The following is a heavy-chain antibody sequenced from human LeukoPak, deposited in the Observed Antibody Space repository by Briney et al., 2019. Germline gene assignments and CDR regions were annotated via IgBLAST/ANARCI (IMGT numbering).Heavy chain of an antibody. V-gene: IGHV3-23*01. D-gene: IGHD2-2*01. CDR2: LSGSGITT. J-gene: IGHJ4*02. CDR1: GFTFSNSA. CDR3: ARGPVPAAASSFDY. Sequence: GGSLRLSCAASGFTFSNSAMSWVRQAPGKGLEWVSTLSGSGITTYYADSVKGRFTISRDNSKNTLYLQMNSLRAEDTAVYYCARGPVPAAASSFDYWGQGTLVTVSS.